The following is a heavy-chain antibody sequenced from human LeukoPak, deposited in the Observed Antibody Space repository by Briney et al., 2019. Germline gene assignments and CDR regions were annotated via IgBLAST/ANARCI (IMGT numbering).Heavy chain of an antibody. CDR2: ISAYNGNT. Sequence: GASVKVSCKASGYTFTSYGISWVRQAPGQGLEWMGWISAYNGNTNYAQKLQGRVTMTTDTSTSTAYMELRSLRSDDTAVYYCARMEEYCSSTSCYDNWFDPWGQGTLVTVSS. J-gene: IGHJ5*02. CDR3: ARMEEYCSSTSCYDNWFDP. V-gene: IGHV1-18*04. D-gene: IGHD2-2*01. CDR1: GYTFTSYG.